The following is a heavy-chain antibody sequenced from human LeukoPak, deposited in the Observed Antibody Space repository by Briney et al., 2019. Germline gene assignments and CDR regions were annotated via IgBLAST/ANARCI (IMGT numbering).Heavy chain of an antibody. CDR3: ARERTMRYFDF. V-gene: IGHV4-34*01. CDR2: INHSGST. Sequence: SETLSLTCAVYGGSFSGYYWSWIRQPPGKGLEWIGEINHSGSTNYNPSLKSRVTISVDTSKNQFSLKVSSVTAPDTAVYYCARERTMRYFDFWGRGTLVTVSS. CDR1: GGSFSGYY. J-gene: IGHJ2*01.